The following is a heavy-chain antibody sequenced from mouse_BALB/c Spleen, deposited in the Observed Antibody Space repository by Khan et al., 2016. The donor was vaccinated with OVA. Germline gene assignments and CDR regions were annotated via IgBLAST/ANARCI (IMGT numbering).Heavy chain of an antibody. CDR2: INPSNGYT. Sequence: QVQLQQSGAELARPGASVKMSCKASGYTFTSYTIHWIKKRPGQGLEWIGYINPSNGYTNYNQKFKDKATLTTDKSSTTAYLQLSSLTSDDSAVYNCVRDGAYHRNDGWFAYWGQGTLVIVS. CDR1: GYTFTSYT. J-gene: IGHJ3*01. V-gene: IGHV1-4*01. CDR3: VRDGAYHRNDGWFAY. D-gene: IGHD2-14*01.